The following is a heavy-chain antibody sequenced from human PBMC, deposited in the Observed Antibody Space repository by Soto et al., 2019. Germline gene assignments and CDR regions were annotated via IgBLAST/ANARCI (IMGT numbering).Heavy chain of an antibody. D-gene: IGHD2-15*01. Sequence: QVQLVQSGAEVKKPGASVKVSCKASGYTFTGYYMHWFRQAPGQGLEWMGWINPNSGGTNYAQKFQGWVTMTRDTSISTAYMELSRLRSDDTAVYYCARDRVVVAATAEYYYYGMDVWGQGTTVTVSS. CDR1: GYTFTGYY. CDR3: ARDRVVVAATAEYYYYGMDV. J-gene: IGHJ6*02. V-gene: IGHV1-2*04. CDR2: INPNSGGT.